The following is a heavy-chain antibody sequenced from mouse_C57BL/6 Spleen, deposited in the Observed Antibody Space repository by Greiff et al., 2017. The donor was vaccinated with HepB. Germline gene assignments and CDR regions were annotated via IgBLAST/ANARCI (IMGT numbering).Heavy chain of an antibody. Sequence: QVQLQQSGAELVKPGASVKMSCKASGYTFTSYWITWVKQRPGQGLEWIGDIYPGSGSTNYNEKFKSKATLTVDTSSSTAYMQLSSLTSEDSAVYYCARRAAYYSNYGWYFDVWGTGTTVTVSS. CDR2: IYPGSGST. J-gene: IGHJ1*03. CDR1: GYTFTSYW. D-gene: IGHD2-5*01. V-gene: IGHV1-55*01. CDR3: ARRAAYYSNYGWYFDV.